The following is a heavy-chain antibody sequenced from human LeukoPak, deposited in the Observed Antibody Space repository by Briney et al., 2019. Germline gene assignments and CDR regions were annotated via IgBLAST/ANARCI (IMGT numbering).Heavy chain of an antibody. V-gene: IGHV3-30*02. Sequence: GGSLRLSCAASGFTFSNYGMHWVRQAPGKGLEWVAFIRYDGSNKYYADSVKGRFTISRDNSKNTLYLQMNSLRAEDTAVYYSAKAGLRLGELSFFDYWGQGTLVTVSS. CDR3: AKAGLRLGELSFFDY. J-gene: IGHJ4*02. D-gene: IGHD3-16*02. CDR2: IRYDGSNK. CDR1: GFTFSNYG.